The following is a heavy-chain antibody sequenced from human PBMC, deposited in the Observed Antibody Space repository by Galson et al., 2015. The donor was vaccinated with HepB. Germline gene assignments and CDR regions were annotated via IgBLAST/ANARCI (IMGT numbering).Heavy chain of an antibody. CDR1: GGSFSGYY. J-gene: IGHJ6*02. Sequence: ETLSLTCAVYGGSFSGYYWSWIRQPPGKGLEWIGEINHSGSTNYNPSLKSRVTISVDTSKNQFSLKLSSVTAADTAVYYCALWVELPPHYGMDVWGQGTTVTVSS. CDR3: ALWVELPPHYGMDV. D-gene: IGHD1-7*01. CDR2: INHSGST. V-gene: IGHV4-34*01.